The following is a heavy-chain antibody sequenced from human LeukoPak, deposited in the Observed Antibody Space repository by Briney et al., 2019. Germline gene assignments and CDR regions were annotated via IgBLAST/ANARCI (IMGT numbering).Heavy chain of an antibody. D-gene: IGHD6-19*01. V-gene: IGHV4-34*01. CDR1: GGSFSGYY. CDR2: INHSGST. Sequence: PSETLSLTCAVYGGSFSGYYWSWIRQPPGKGLEWIGEINHSGSTNYNPSLKSRVTISVDTSKNQFSLKLSSVTTADTAVYYCARDAGVAVAGAFDIWGQGTMVTVSS. CDR3: ARDAGVAVAGAFDI. J-gene: IGHJ3*02.